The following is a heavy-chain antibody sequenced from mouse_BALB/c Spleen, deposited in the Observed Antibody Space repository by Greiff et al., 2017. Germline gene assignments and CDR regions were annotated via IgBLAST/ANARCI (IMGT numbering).Heavy chain of an antibody. CDR1: GYTFTSYV. CDR3: ARAHYYGSSSYYFDY. V-gene: IGHV1-14*01. D-gene: IGHD1-1*01. CDR2: INPYNDGT. J-gene: IGHJ2*01. Sequence: VQLKQSGPELVKPGASVKMSCKASGYTFTSYVMHWVKQKPGQGLEWIGYINPYNDGTKYNEKFKGKATLTSDKSSSTAYMELSSLTSEDSAVYYCARAHYYGSSSYYFDYWGQGTTLTVSS.